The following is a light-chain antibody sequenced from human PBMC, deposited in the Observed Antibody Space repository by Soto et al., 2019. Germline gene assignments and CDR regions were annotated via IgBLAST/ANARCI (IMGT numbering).Light chain of an antibody. CDR3: QQRLFWPLCT. J-gene: IGKJ2*02. CDR2: DAS. CDR1: QNIHSF. V-gene: IGKV3-11*01. Sequence: EIVLTQSPATVSLSPGESATLSCRASQNIHSFLAWYQQRPGQAPRLLIYDASFRATAIPARFNGSGSGTDFTLTITRLEPEDLAVNYCQQRLFWPLCTCGQGTRLEIK.